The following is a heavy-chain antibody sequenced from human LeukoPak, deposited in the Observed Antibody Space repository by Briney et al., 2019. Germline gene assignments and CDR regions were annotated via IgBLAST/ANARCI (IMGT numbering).Heavy chain of an antibody. CDR1: GGSFSGYY. V-gene: IGHV4-34*01. CDR3: ASGMVYAFVY. D-gene: IGHD2-8*01. Sequence: PSETLSLTCAVYGGSFSGYYWSWIRQPPGKGLEWIGEINHSGSTNYNPSLKSRVTISVDTSKNQFSLKLSSVTAADTAVYYCASGMVYAFVYWGRGTLVTVSS. J-gene: IGHJ4*02. CDR2: INHSGST.